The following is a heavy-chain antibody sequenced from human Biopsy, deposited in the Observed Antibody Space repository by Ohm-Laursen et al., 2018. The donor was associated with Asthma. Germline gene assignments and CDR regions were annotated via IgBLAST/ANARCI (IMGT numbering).Heavy chain of an antibody. J-gene: IGHJ3*01. D-gene: IGHD3-9*01. CDR2: INAGNGNT. V-gene: IGHV1-3*01. CDR1: GYTFIHYA. CDR3: ARTYYDFLTGQVNDAFAL. Sequence: SVKVSCKASGYTFIHYAIHWVRQAPGQRLEWMGWINAGNGNTRYSQKFQGRATITRDTSASTAYMDLRSLRSEDTAMYYCARTYYDFLTGQVNDAFALWGQGTMVTVSS.